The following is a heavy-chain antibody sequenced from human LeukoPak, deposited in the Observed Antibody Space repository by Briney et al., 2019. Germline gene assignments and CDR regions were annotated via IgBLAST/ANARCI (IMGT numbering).Heavy chain of an antibody. Sequence: SETLSLTCTVSGGSISSYYWSWIRQPPGKGLEWIGYIYYSGSTNYNPSLKSRVTISVDTSKNQFSLKLSSVTAADTAVYYCARDRDCSGGSCYDFDYWGQGTLVTVSS. CDR2: IYYSGST. V-gene: IGHV4-59*01. CDR1: GGSISSYY. J-gene: IGHJ4*02. D-gene: IGHD2-15*01. CDR3: ARDRDCSGGSCYDFDY.